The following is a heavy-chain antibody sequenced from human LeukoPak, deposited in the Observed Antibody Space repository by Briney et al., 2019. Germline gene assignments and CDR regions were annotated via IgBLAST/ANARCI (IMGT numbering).Heavy chain of an antibody. Sequence: GESLQISCKGSGYSFTSYWIGWVRQVPGKGLEWVGRIRRKTDGETTDHAAPVKGRFTISRDDSKNTLYLQMNSLKTEDTAVYYCVTDLVIKGYFDYWGQGALVTVSS. CDR2: IRRKTDGETT. D-gene: IGHD2-21*01. CDR3: VTDLVIKGYFDY. J-gene: IGHJ4*02. CDR1: GYSFTSYW. V-gene: IGHV3-15*01.